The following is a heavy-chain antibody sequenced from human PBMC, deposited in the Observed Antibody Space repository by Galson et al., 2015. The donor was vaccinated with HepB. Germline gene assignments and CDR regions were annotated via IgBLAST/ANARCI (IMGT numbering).Heavy chain of an antibody. CDR3: ARDLAAGTTDAFDI. CDR1: GYSFTSYG. Sequence: SVKVSCKASGYSFTSYGVTWVRQAPGQGLQWMGWISGYNGRAIYAQELQDRVTLTTDTSTTTASMEVRRLTSDDTAIYYCARDLAAGTTDAFDIWGQGTMGIVSS. V-gene: IGHV1-18*01. J-gene: IGHJ3*02. CDR2: ISGYNGRA. D-gene: IGHD6-13*01.